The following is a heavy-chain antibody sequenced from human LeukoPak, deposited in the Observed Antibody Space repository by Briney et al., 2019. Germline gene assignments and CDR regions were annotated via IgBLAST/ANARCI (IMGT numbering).Heavy chain of an antibody. V-gene: IGHV3-30*18. CDR2: ISYDGSNK. CDR3: AKDQKAVVVPAAYYFDY. Sequence: GGSLRLSCTASGFTFTNYWMSWVRQAPGKGLEWVAVISYDGSNKYYADSVKGRFTISRDNSKNTLYLQMNSLRAEDTAVYYCAKDQKAVVVPAAYYFDYWGQGTLVTVSS. CDR1: GFTFTNYW. D-gene: IGHD2-2*01. J-gene: IGHJ4*02.